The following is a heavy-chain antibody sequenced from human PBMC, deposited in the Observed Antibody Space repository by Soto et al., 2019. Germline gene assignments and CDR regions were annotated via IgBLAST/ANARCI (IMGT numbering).Heavy chain of an antibody. Sequence: GASVKVSCKASGYTFTGYYMHWVRQAPGQGLEWMGWINPNSGGTNYAQKFQGWVTMTRDTSISTAYMELSRLRSDDTAVYYCARYLIGYSDYYYGMDVWGQGTTVTVSS. D-gene: IGHD2-15*01. J-gene: IGHJ6*02. CDR1: GYTFTGYY. V-gene: IGHV1-2*04. CDR2: INPNSGGT. CDR3: ARYLIGYSDYYYGMDV.